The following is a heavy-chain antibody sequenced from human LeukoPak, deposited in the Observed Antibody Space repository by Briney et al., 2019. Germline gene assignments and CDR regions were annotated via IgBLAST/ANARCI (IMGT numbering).Heavy chain of an antibody. V-gene: IGHV3-21*01. CDR3: ARTAFGGVIYWFDP. CDR1: GFTFSSYS. D-gene: IGHD3-16*01. J-gene: IGHJ5*02. CDR2: ISSSSSYI. Sequence: GGSLRLSCAASGFTFSSYSMNWVRQAPGKGLEWVSSISSSSSYIYYADSVKGRFTISRDNAKNSLYLQMNSLRAEDTAVYYCARTAFGGVIYWFDPWGQGTLVTVSS.